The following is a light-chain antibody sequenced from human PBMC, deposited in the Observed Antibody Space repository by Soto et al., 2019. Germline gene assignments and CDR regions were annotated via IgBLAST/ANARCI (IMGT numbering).Light chain of an antibody. CDR3: QHYGISPFT. V-gene: IGKV3-20*01. CDR2: GAS. J-gene: IGKJ3*01. Sequence: EIVLTQSPGTLSLSPGERATLSCRASQSVNRNSLALYQQKPGQAPRLLGYGASIRATGIPDRFSGSGSGTDLTLTISRVEPEDFAVYYCQHYGISPFTFGPGTRVDIK. CDR1: QSVNRNS.